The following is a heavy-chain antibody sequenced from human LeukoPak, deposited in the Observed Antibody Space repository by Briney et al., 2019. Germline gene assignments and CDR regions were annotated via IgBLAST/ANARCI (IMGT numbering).Heavy chain of an antibody. CDR2: ISYDGSNK. D-gene: IGHD2-21*01. Sequence: PGGSLRLSCAASGFTFSSYGMHWVRQAPGKGLEWVAVISYDGSNKYYADSVKGRFTISRDNSKNTLYLQMNSLRAEDTAVYYCAKPYRGGDCYQLDYWGQGTLVTVSS. J-gene: IGHJ4*02. CDR3: AKPYRGGDCYQLDY. V-gene: IGHV3-30*18. CDR1: GFTFSSYG.